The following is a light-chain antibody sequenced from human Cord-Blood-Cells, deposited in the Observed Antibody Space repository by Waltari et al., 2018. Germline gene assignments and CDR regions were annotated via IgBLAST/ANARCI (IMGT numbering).Light chain of an antibody. CDR2: AAS. V-gene: IGKV1-39*01. CDR1: QSISSY. J-gene: IGKJ3*01. Sequence: DIQMPQSTSSLSASVGDRVTITCRASQSISSYLNWYQQKPGKAPKLLIYAASSLQSGVPSRFSGRGSGTDFTLTISSLQPEDFATYYCQQSYSTPFTFGPGTKVDIK. CDR3: QQSYSTPFT.